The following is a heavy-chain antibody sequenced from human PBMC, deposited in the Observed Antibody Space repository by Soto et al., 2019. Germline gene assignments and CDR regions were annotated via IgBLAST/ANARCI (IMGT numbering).Heavy chain of an antibody. J-gene: IGHJ4*02. CDR1: GYTFTSYA. CDR3: ARPQYSSSWRGPFDY. Sequence: GASVKVSCKASGYTFTSYAMHWVRQAPGQRLEWMGWINAGNGNTKYSQKFQGRVTITRDTSASTAYMELSSLRSEDTAVYYCARPQYSSSWRGPFDYWGQGTLVTVSS. D-gene: IGHD6-13*01. V-gene: IGHV1-3*01. CDR2: INAGNGNT.